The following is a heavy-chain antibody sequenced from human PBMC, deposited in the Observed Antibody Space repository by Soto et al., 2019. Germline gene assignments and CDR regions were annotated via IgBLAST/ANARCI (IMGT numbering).Heavy chain of an antibody. D-gene: IGHD6-13*01. V-gene: IGHV3-48*03. CDR2: ISSRGSTI. Sequence: SLRLSCAASGFIFSSYEMNWVRQAPGKGLEWVSRISSRGSTIYYADSVKGRFTISRDNAKNSLYLQMNSLRAEDTAVYYCARELGAEVAAGFDPWGQGTLVTVSS. CDR3: ARELGAEVAAGFDP. CDR1: GFIFSSYE. J-gene: IGHJ5*02.